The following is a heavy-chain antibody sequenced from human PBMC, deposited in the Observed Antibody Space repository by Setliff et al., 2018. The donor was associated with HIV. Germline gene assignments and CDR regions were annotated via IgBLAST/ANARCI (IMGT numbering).Heavy chain of an antibody. D-gene: IGHD3-10*01. CDR1: GFSFSNYG. V-gene: IGHV3-7*01. CDR2: IKEGGSEK. CDR3: SRSQGIGNYYMDD. Sequence: GGSLRLSCVASGFSFSNYGMHWVRQAPGKGLEWVASIKEGGSEKYYVASVKGRFTMSRDNAKNSLYLQMNSLRDEDTAVYYCSRSQGIGNYYMDDWGTGTTVTVSS. J-gene: IGHJ6*03.